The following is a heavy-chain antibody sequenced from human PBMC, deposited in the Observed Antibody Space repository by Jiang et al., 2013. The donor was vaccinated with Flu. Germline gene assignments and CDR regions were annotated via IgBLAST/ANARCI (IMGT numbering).Heavy chain of an antibody. CDR1: GGTFDIFR. CDR3: AGNTGSTDRFPADGAGFDY. D-gene: IGHD4-23*01. V-gene: IGHV1-69*04. CDR2: IVPILGIP. Sequence: SGAEVKKSGSSVKVSCKASGGTFDIFRFTWVRQAPGQGLEWMGRIVPILGIPNYAQRFQDRVTITADMSTSTAYMELSSLTSQDTAVYYCAGNTGSTDRFPADGAGFDYVGPGNPGHRLF. J-gene: IGHJ4*02.